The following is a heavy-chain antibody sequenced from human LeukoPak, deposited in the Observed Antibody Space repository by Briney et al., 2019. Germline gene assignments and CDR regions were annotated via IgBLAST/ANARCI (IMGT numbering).Heavy chain of an antibody. CDR3: ARGAGVYYYDRSGYQTGDAFDI. CDR1: GFTFSSYS. J-gene: IGHJ3*02. V-gene: IGHV3-21*04. CDR2: ISTSSSYI. D-gene: IGHD3-22*01. Sequence: GWSLRLSCAASGFTFSSYSMNWVRQAPGKGLEWVSSISTSSSYIYYADSVKGRFTISRDNAKNSLYLQMNSLRYEDTAVYYCARGAGVYYYDRSGYQTGDAFDIWGQGTMVTVSS.